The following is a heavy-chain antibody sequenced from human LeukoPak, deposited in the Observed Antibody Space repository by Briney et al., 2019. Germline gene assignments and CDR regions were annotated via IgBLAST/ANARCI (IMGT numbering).Heavy chain of an antibody. Sequence: RASVKVSCKSSGYTFTSYYMHWVRQAPGQGLEWMGIINPSGGSTSYAQQFQGRVTMTRNTSISTVSMELSSLRSEDTAVYYCARGRGQSYYYYGMDVWGQGTTVTVSS. J-gene: IGHJ6*02. CDR2: INPSGGST. V-gene: IGHV1-46*01. D-gene: IGHD3-10*01. CDR3: ARGRGQSYYYYGMDV. CDR1: GYTFTSYY.